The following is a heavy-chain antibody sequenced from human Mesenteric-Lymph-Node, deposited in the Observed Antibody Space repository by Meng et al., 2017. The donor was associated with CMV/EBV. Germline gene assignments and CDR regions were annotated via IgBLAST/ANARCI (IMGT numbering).Heavy chain of an antibody. CDR2: INPSSGGT. J-gene: IGHJ5*02. D-gene: IGHD3-3*01. V-gene: IGHV1-2*02. CDR3: ARGRLWDFWSGLNNWFDP. Sequence: ASVKVSCKASGYTFIAYYIHWVRQAPGQGPEWMGWINPSSGGTNYAQKFQGGVTMTRDTSISTAYMELTRLTSDDTAVYYCARGRLWDFWSGLNNWFDPWGQGTLVTVSS. CDR1: GYTFIAYY.